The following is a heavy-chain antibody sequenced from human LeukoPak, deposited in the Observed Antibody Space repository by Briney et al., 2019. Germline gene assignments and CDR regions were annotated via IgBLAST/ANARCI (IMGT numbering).Heavy chain of an antibody. CDR3: ARDHYDSSGSDY. CDR2: IYSGGST. J-gene: IGHJ4*02. CDR1: GFTVSSNY. Sequence: PGGSPRLSCAASGFTVSSNYMSWVRQAPGKGLEWVSVIYSGGSTYYADSVKGRFTISRDNSKNTLYLQMNSLRAEDTAVYYCARDHYDSSGSDYWGQGTLDTVSS. D-gene: IGHD3-22*01. V-gene: IGHV3-53*01.